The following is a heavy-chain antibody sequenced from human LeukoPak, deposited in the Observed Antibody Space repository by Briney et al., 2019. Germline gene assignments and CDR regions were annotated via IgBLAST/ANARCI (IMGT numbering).Heavy chain of an antibody. Sequence: PGRSLRLSCAASGFTFSSYGMHWVRQAPGKGLEWVAVISYDGSNKYYADSVKGRFIISRDNSKNTLYLQMNSLRAEDTAIYYCVRDRGTYRPIDYWGQGTLVTVSS. J-gene: IGHJ4*02. CDR1: GFTFSSYG. D-gene: IGHD1-26*01. CDR3: VRDRGTYRPIDY. CDR2: ISYDGSNK. V-gene: IGHV3-30*03.